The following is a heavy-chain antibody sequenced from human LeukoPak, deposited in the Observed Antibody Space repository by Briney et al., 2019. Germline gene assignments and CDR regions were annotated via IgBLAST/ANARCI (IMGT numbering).Heavy chain of an antibody. CDR2: INHRGST. V-gene: IGHV4-34*01. J-gene: IGHJ4*02. D-gene: IGHD6-19*01. CDR3: ARGPISYSSGWYVKY. CDR1: GGSFSGYD. Sequence: PSETLSHTCAVHGGSFSGYDWNWLRQPPGRGLEWIGEINHRGSTNYNPSLKSRVTISVDTSKNQFSLKLTSVTGADTAVYYCARGPISYSSGWYVKYWGEGTLVTASS.